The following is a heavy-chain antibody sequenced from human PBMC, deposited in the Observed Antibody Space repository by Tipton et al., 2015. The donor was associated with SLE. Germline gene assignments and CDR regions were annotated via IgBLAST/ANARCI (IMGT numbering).Heavy chain of an antibody. J-gene: IGHJ2*01. CDR2: LSDIGRT. CDR3: ARGVWSGSFFDL. Sequence: LVKPSETLSLTCTVSGASFSGYYWSWIRQPPGKGLEWIGYLSDIGRTNYKSSLRSRVTISVDTSRNLLSLKVTSVTAADTAVYYCARGVWSGSFFDLWGRGTLVTVSS. V-gene: IGHV4-59*08. D-gene: IGHD3-3*01. CDR1: GASFSGYY.